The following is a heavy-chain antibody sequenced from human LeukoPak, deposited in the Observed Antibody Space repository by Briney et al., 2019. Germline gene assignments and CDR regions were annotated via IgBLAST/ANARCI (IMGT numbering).Heavy chain of an antibody. CDR1: GGTFSSYA. CDR2: IIPIFGTA. CDR3: ARDCTSCSLRWFDP. D-gene: IGHD2-2*01. J-gene: IGHJ5*02. Sequence: SVKVSCKASGGTFSSYAISWVRQAPGQGLEWMGGIIPIFGTANYAQKLQGRVTMTTDKSTSTAYMELSSLRSEDTAVYYCARDCTSCSLRWFDPWGQGTLVTVSS. V-gene: IGHV1-69*05.